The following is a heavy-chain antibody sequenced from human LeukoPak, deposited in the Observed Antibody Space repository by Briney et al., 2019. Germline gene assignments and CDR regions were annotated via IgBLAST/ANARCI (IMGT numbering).Heavy chain of an antibody. CDR3: AGSLGYCTSNVCYLKY. CDR1: GFTFSSYS. V-gene: IGHV3-21*06. J-gene: IGHJ4*02. Sequence: GGSLRLSCAASGFTFSSYSMNWVRQAPGKGLEWVSSITRSNYIYYADSVKGRFTISRDNAKNSLYLQMNSLRAEDTAVYYCAGSLGYCTSNVCYLKYWGQGTLVTVSS. CDR2: ITRSNYI. D-gene: IGHD2-8*01.